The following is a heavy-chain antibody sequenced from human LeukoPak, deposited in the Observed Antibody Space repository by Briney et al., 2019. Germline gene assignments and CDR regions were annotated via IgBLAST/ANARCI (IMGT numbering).Heavy chain of an antibody. D-gene: IGHD4-23*01. CDR1: RFTFSTYT. J-gene: IGHJ6*02. CDR3: AKGAVENDYYYYGMDV. Sequence: PGGSLRLSCAASRFTFSTYTMTWVRQAPGKGLEWVSAISGSGGSTYYADSVKGRFTISRDNSKKTLYLQMNSLRVEDTAVYYCAKGAVENDYYYYGMDVWGQGTTVTVSS. CDR2: ISGSGGST. V-gene: IGHV3-23*01.